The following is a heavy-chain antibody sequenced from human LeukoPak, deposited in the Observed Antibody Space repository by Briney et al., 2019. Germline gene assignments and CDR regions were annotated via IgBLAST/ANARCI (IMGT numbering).Heavy chain of an antibody. V-gene: IGHV4-61*02. D-gene: IGHD2-2*01. CDR1: GGSTSSGSYY. J-gene: IGHJ5*02. Sequence: PSETLSLTCTVSGGSTSSGSYYWSWIRQPAGKGLEWIGRIYISGSTNYNPSLKSRVTISVDTSKNQFSLKLSSVTAADTAVYYCARGIVVVPAAIGWFDPWGQGTLVTVSS. CDR3: ARGIVVVPAAIGWFDP. CDR2: IYISGST.